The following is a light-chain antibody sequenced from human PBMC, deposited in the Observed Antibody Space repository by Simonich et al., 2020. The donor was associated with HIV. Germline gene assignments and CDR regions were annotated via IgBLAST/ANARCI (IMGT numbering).Light chain of an antibody. J-gene: IGKJ2*01. Sequence: EIVMTQSPATLSVSPGERATLSCRASRNVASNLAWYQQKPGQAPRLLIYAASSRATGIPARFSGSGFGTEFTLTISSLQSEDFAVYYCQQYNYWPRTFGQGTKLEIK. V-gene: IGKV3-15*01. CDR1: RNVASN. CDR3: QQYNYWPRT. CDR2: AAS.